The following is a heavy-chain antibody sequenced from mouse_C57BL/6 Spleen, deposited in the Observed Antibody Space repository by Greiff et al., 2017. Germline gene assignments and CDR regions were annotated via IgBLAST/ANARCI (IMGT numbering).Heavy chain of an antibody. J-gene: IGHJ4*01. D-gene: IGHD2-14*01. CDR1: GYTFTDYY. V-gene: IGHV1-19*01. CDR3: ARGYTYAMDY. CDR2: INPYNGGP. Sequence: VQLQQSGPVLVKPGASVKMSCKASGYTFTDYYMNWVKQSHGKSLEWIGVINPYNGGPSYNQKFKGKATLTVYKSSSTAYMELNSLTSEDSAVYYCARGYTYAMDYWGQGTSVTVSS.